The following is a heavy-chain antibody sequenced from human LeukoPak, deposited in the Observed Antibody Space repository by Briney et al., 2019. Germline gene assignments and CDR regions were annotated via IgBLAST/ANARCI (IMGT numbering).Heavy chain of an antibody. V-gene: IGHV1-69-2*01. D-gene: IGHD4-23*01. J-gene: IGHJ4*02. CDR2: IDPKDDET. CDR1: GYTFTAYC. Sequence: ASVKVSCKASGYTFTAYCIHWVQQAPGKGLQWMGRIDPKDDETIFAEKFKGRVTISVDATTDTAYLELNSLRSEDTAVYYCVYGSNAGLEDYWGQGTLVTVSS. CDR3: VYGSNAGLEDY.